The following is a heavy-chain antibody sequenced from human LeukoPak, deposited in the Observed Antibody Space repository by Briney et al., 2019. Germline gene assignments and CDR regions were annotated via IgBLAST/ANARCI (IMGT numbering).Heavy chain of an antibody. D-gene: IGHD2-2*03. Sequence: PGGSLRLSCAASGFTFSNYAMHWVRQAPGKGLEWVAVISYDGSNKYYADSVKGRFTISRDNSKNTLYLQMNSLRAEDTAVYYCASLPGYCSSTSCYAIDYWGQGTLVTVSS. J-gene: IGHJ4*02. V-gene: IGHV3-30*04. CDR2: ISYDGSNK. CDR1: GFTFSNYA. CDR3: ASLPGYCSSTSCYAIDY.